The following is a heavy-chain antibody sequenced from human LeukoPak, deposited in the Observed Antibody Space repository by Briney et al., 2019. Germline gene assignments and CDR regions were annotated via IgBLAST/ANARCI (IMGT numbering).Heavy chain of an antibody. J-gene: IGHJ3*02. V-gene: IGHV1-18*01. D-gene: IGHD3-22*01. CDR2: ISAYNGNT. CDR3: ARARLYYEKAFDI. CDR1: GYTFTSYG. Sequence: ASVKVSCMASGYTFTSYGISWVRQAPGQGLKWMGWISAYNGNTNYAQKLQGRVTMTTDTSTSTAYMELRSLRSDDTAVYYCARARLYYEKAFDIWGQGTMVTVSS.